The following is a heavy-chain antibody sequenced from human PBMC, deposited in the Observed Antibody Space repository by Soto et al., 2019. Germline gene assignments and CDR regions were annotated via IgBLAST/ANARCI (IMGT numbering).Heavy chain of an antibody. CDR2: IIPILGIA. CDR1: GGTFSSYT. Sequence: SVSVSCKASGGTFSSYTISWVRQAPGQGLEWMGRIIPILGIANYAQKFQGRVTITADKSTSTAYMELSSLRSEDTAVYYCAYCSSTSCRRGSAYYYFLDVWGKGTTVTVSS. D-gene: IGHD2-2*01. V-gene: IGHV1-69*02. J-gene: IGHJ6*03. CDR3: AYCSSTSCRRGSAYYYFLDV.